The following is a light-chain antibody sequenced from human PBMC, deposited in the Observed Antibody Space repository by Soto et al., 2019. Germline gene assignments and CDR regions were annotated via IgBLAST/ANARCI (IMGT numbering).Light chain of an antibody. CDR2: ATD. V-gene: IGLV1-47*01. Sequence: QSVLTQPPSASWAPGQTVTISCSGRPSSFRSESVCWYRHIPGTAPKLLMYATDQRPSGVPDRFSGFKSGTSASLAISGLPSEDDADYYCAAWDDSLRGRVFGGGTKLTVL. CDR3: AAWDDSLRGRV. CDR1: PSSFRSES. J-gene: IGLJ3*02.